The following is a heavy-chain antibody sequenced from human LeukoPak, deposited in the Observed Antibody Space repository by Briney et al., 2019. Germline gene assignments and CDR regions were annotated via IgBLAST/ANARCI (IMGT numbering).Heavy chain of an antibody. CDR2: IIPIFGTA. Sequence: RASVKVSCKASGYRFTSYAISWVRQAPGQGLEWMGGIIPIFGTANYAQKFQGRVTITADESTSTAYMELSSLRSEDTAVYYCARYGENGMYYGMDVWGQGTTVTVSS. J-gene: IGHJ6*02. V-gene: IGHV1-69*13. CDR3: ARYGENGMYYGMDV. CDR1: GYRFTSYA. D-gene: IGHD4-17*01.